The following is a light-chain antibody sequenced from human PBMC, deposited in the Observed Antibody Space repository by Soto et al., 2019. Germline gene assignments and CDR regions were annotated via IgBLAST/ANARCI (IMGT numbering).Light chain of an antibody. CDR1: SSDVGGYNY. CDR2: EVS. J-gene: IGLJ2*01. Sequence: QSALTQPASVSGSPGQSITISCTGTSSDVGGYNYVSWYQQHPGKAPKLMIYEVSNRPSGLSNRFSDSKSGNTASLTISRLQAEDEADYYCSSYTSSSTVVFGGGTQLTVL. CDR3: SSYTSSSTVV. V-gene: IGLV2-14*01.